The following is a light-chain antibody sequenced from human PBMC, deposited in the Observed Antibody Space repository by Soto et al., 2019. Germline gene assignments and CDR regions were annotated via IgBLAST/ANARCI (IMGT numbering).Light chain of an antibody. Sequence: EMVLTQSPGTLSLSPGERATLSCRARQSVTSNYLAWYQQKPGQAPRLLIYGASSRATGIPDRFTGSGSGTYFTLTIVRLEPEAFPVFYCEKYGGSPYTFGHETKVEIK. CDR3: EKYGGSPYT. V-gene: IGKV3-20*01. CDR1: QSVTSNY. J-gene: IGKJ1*01. CDR2: GAS.